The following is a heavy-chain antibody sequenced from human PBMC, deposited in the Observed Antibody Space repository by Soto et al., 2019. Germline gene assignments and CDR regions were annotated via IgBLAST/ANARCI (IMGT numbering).Heavy chain of an antibody. V-gene: IGHV1-18*01. Sequence: QVQLVQSGTEVKKPGASVKVSCKASGYTFAYYGITWVRQAPGQPLEWMGWVSANNRVTNYAQKFQDRVTMTADTSTSTAYMELKSRTSDDTAMYFCARDRQYEPLPYWGQGTLVIV. CDR3: ARDRQYEPLPY. J-gene: IGHJ4*02. CDR1: GYTFAYYG. CDR2: VSANNRVT. D-gene: IGHD2-8*01.